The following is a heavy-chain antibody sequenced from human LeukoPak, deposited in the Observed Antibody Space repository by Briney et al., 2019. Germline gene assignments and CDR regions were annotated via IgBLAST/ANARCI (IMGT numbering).Heavy chain of an antibody. Sequence: WGSLRLSCAASGFTFSSYWMSWVRQAPGKGLEWVAGISNEGSNKYYAESVNGRFTISRDNSKNTLYLLVNTLRGEDTAVYYCAKEMGSRSSLFYFDYWGQGTLLTVSS. D-gene: IGHD3-10*01. J-gene: IGHJ4*02. V-gene: IGHV3-30*18. CDR1: GFTFSSYW. CDR2: ISNEGSNK. CDR3: AKEMGSRSSLFYFDY.